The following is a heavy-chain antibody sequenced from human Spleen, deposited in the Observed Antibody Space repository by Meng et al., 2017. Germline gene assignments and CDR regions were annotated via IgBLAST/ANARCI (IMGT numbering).Heavy chain of an antibody. CDR3: ARDYHGSGSHSD. CDR1: GFTFGDYA. J-gene: IGHJ4*02. Sequence: GESLKISCTASGFTFGDYAMSWVRQAPGKGLEWVSSIFRGGDTYYADSVKGRFTISRHSSKNTLYLQMSSLRTKDTAVYYCARDYHGSGSHSDWGQGTLVTVSS. V-gene: IGHV3-53*04. D-gene: IGHD3-10*01. CDR2: IFRGGDT.